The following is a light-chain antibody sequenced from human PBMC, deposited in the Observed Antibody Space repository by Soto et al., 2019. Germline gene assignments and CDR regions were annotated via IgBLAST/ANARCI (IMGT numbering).Light chain of an antibody. CDR2: DAS. V-gene: IGKV3D-20*02. CDR3: QQRGSWPGT. CDR1: QSVSTNY. Sequence: WMSSPPTECLSPAGRASLCCGTSQSVSTNYLAWYQQKPGQAPRLLIYDASYRAPGIPARFSGSGSGTDFTLTISSLEAEDSAVYYCQQRGSWPGTFGPGTKVDIK. J-gene: IGKJ3*01.